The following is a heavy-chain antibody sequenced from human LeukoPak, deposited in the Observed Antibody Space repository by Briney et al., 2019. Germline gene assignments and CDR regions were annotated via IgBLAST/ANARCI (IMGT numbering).Heavy chain of an antibody. CDR3: VRDADRGGDFDY. J-gene: IGHJ4*02. Sequence: TGGSLRLSCTASGFQISPYWMAWVRQAPGKGLEWLANIKQDGSERYYVDSVKGRFTISRDNAKSSLYLQLNSLRTEDTAVYYCVRDADRGGDFDYWGQGTLVTVSS. V-gene: IGHV3-7*01. D-gene: IGHD3-16*01. CDR1: GFQISPYW. CDR2: IKQDGSER.